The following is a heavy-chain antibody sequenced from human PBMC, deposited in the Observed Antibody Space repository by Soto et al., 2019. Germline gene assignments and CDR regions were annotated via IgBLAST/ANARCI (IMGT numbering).Heavy chain of an antibody. V-gene: IGHV3-7*01. CDR1: GFTFNTYW. Sequence: GGSLRLSCAASGFTFNTYWMTWVRQAPGKGLEWVANIKQDGTEKNYVDSVKGRFSISRDNAKNSLYLQMSSLRAEDTAVYYCAGEAPTSGNYYHYFFYGVDVWGQGTTVTVSS. J-gene: IGHJ6*02. CDR2: IKQDGTEK. D-gene: IGHD3-10*01. CDR3: AGEAPTSGNYYHYFFYGVDV.